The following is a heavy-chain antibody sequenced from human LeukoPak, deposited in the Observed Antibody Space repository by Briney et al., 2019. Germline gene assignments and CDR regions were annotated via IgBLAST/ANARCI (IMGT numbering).Heavy chain of an antibody. Sequence: GGSLRLSCAASGFTFSSYAMHWVRQAPGKGLEWVAVISYDGSNKYYADSVKGRFTISRDNAKNSLYLQMNSLRAEDTAVYYCARSSNVISIDDAFDIWGQGTMVTVSS. CDR3: ARSSNVISIDDAFDI. CDR1: GFTFSSYA. J-gene: IGHJ3*02. CDR2: ISYDGSNK. D-gene: IGHD6-6*01. V-gene: IGHV3-30-3*01.